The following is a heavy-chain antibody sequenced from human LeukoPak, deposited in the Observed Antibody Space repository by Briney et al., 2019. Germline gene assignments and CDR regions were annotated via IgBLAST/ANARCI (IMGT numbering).Heavy chain of an antibody. CDR3: AKSYASGSFYDY. D-gene: IGHD3-10*01. J-gene: IGHJ4*02. V-gene: IGHV3-23*01. CDR1: GFTFSNYG. CDR2: VSGSGGRT. Sequence: GGSLRLSCAASGFTFSNYGMSWVRQSPGKGLEWVSRVSGSGGRTYYADSVKGRFTISRDNSKNTLSLQMNNLRADDTAVYYCAKSYASGSFYDYWGQGTLVTVSS.